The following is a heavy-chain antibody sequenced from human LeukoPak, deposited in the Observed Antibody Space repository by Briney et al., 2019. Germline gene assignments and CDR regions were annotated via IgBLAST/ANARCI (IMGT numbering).Heavy chain of an antibody. V-gene: IGHV1-18*01. D-gene: IGHD3-10*01. Sequence: GASVKVSCKTSGYSFPTYGISWVRQAPGQGLEWMGWISNDNGITNYAPQFQGRVTLDTETYTSTAYMELRNLRSDDTAVYYCASGGFDYYGTGRAFDVWGQGTLDTVSS. J-gene: IGHJ4*02. CDR2: ISNDNGIT. CDR1: GYSFPTYG. CDR3: ASGGFDYYGTGRAFDV.